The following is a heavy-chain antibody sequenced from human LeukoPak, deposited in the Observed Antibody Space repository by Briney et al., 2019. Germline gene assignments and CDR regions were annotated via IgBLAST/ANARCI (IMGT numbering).Heavy chain of an antibody. CDR3: ARDREDPDY. J-gene: IGHJ4*02. Sequence: ASVKVSCKASGGTFSSYAISWVRQAPEQGLEWMGGIIPIFGTANYAQKFQGRVTMTRDTSISTAYMELSRLRSDDTAVYYCARDREDPDYWGQGTLVTVSS. CDR1: GGTFSSYA. D-gene: IGHD1-26*01. V-gene: IGHV1-69*05. CDR2: IIPIFGTA.